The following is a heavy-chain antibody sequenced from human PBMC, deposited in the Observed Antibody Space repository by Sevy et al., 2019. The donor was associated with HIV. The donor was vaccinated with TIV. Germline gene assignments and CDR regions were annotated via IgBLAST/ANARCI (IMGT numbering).Heavy chain of an antibody. Sequence: GGSLRLSCAASGFTFNVYGMHWVRQAPGKGLQWVAFTRYDGSTKYYADSVKGRFTISRDISKNTLYLQMNSLRVEDTAMYYCAKDLTERYSTSSGDFDYWGQGSLVTVSS. CDR1: GFTFNVYG. CDR3: AKDLTERYSTSSGDFDY. J-gene: IGHJ4*02. V-gene: IGHV3-30*02. CDR2: TRYDGSTK. D-gene: IGHD6-6*01.